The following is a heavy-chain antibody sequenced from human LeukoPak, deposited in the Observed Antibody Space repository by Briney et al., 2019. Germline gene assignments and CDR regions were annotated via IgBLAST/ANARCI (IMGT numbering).Heavy chain of an antibody. D-gene: IGHD1-26*01. CDR1: GHTFTSYG. CDR3: ARDRTGIGTLDY. CDR2: ISAYNGNT. J-gene: IGHJ4*02. Sequence: ASVKVSCKASGHTFTSYGISWVRQAPGQGLEWMGWISAYNGNTNYAQKLQGRVTMTTDTSTSTAYMELRSLRSDDTAVSYCARDRTGIGTLDYWRQGTLVTVSS. V-gene: IGHV1-18*01.